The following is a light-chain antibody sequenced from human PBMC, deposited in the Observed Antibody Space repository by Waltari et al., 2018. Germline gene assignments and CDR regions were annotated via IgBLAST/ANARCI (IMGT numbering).Light chain of an antibody. J-gene: IGKJ4*01. CDR3: MQNVHLPFT. V-gene: IGKV2-29*03. Sequence: DILMTQTPLPLSVPPCQPAPIPCKSRQSLLHTDGNTYLSWYLQKPGQSPQLLIYEVSSRFSGVPDRFSGSDSGTHLTLKISRVEADDVGVYYCMQNVHLPFTFGGGTKVEIK. CDR2: EVS. CDR1: QSLLHTDGNTY.